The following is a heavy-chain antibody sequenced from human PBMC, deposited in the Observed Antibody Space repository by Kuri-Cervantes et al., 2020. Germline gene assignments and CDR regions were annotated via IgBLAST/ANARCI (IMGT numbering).Heavy chain of an antibody. CDR3: ARGVPRIGGMDV. V-gene: IGHV1-2*02. J-gene: IGHJ6*02. Sequence: GESLKISCAASGFTFTGYYMHWVRQAPGQGLEWMGWINPNSGGTNYAQKFQGRVTMTRDTSISTAYMELSSLRSEDTAVYYCARGVPRIGGMDVWGQGTTVTVSS. CDR2: INPNSGGT. CDR1: GFTFTGYY. D-gene: IGHD3-22*01.